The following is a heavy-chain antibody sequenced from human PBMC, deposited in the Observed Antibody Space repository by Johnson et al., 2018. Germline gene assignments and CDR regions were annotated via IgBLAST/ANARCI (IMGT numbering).Heavy chain of an antibody. Sequence: VQLVQSGGGLVQPGGSLRLSCAASGFTFSSYWMSWVRQAPGKGLEWVANIKQDGSEKYYVDSVKGRFTIPRDNAKNSLYLQMNSLRAEDTAVYYCARDGRYYDFWSGESVDYYYMDVWGKGTTVTVSS. CDR1: GFTFSSYW. D-gene: IGHD3-3*01. V-gene: IGHV3-7*01. CDR3: ARDGRYYDFWSGESVDYYYMDV. J-gene: IGHJ6*03. CDR2: IKQDGSEK.